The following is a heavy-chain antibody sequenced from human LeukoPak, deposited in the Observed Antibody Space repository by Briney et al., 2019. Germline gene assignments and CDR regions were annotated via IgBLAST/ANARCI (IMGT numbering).Heavy chain of an antibody. J-gene: IGHJ4*02. D-gene: IGHD6-19*01. CDR3: ATSSGDSSAWVDF. Sequence: ASVKVSCKAAYTFSNYGVTWVRQAPGQRLEWMGWIDTNNENTKYAQSFQGRLTLTTDSSRSTVYMELRSLRSDDTAIYYCATSSGDSSAWVDFWGRGTLVTVSP. V-gene: IGHV1-18*01. CDR1: YTFSNYG. CDR2: IDTNNENT.